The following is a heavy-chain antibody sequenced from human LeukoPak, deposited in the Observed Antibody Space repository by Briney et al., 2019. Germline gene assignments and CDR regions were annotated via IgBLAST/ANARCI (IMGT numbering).Heavy chain of an antibody. CDR1: GFTFDDYV. D-gene: IGHD6-13*01. CDR3: AKFRVEWSSSWYGTGAFDI. V-gene: IGHV3-20*04. Sequence: GGSLRLSCAASGFTFDDYVMSWLRQAPGKGLEWVSGIYWSGCSTDYADSVKGRFTISRVKDKNSLYLQMNSLRAEATALYYCAKFRVEWSSSWYGTGAFDIWGQGTMVTVSS. J-gene: IGHJ3*02. CDR2: IYWSGCST.